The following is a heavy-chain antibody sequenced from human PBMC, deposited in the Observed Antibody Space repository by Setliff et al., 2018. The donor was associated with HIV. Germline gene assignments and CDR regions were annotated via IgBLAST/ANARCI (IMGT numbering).Heavy chain of an antibody. CDR2: ICGTWKT. CDR3: ATEEGTTVHRIGF. V-gene: IGHV4-39*07. Sequence: SETLRLSCAASGFTFSSYGMNWVRQPPGKGLEWIGSICGTWKTYYNPSLKSRVTISVDTSKNQLSLKMTSVTAADTAVYYCATEEGTTVHRIGFWGQGTLVTVSS. J-gene: IGHJ4*02. CDR1: GFTFSSYG. D-gene: IGHD4-17*01.